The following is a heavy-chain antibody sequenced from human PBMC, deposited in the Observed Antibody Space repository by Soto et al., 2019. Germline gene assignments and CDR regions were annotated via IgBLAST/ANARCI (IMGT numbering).Heavy chain of an antibody. CDR1: GYRFTSYW. D-gene: IGHD3-3*01. Sequence: PGESLKISCKGSGYRFTSYWISWVRQMPGKGLEWMGRIDPSDSYTNYSPSFQGHVTISADKSISTAYLQWSSLKASDTAMYYCARHLNYAFWSGYSRYYYGMDVWGQGTTVTVSS. V-gene: IGHV5-10-1*01. CDR3: ARHLNYAFWSGYSRYYYGMDV. J-gene: IGHJ6*02. CDR2: IDPSDSYT.